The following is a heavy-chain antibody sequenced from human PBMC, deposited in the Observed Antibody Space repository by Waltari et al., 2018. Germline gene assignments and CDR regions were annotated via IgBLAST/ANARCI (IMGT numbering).Heavy chain of an antibody. V-gene: IGHV4-39*01. J-gene: IGHJ3*02. CDR3: ARQGYYDSSGYIDAFDI. Sequence: QLQLQESGPGLVKPSETLSLTCTVSGGSISSSSYYWGWLRQPPGKGLEWIGSIYYSGSTYYNPSLKSRVTISVDTSKNQFSLKLSSVTAADTAVYYCARQGYYDSSGYIDAFDIWGQGTMVTVSS. CDR2: IYYSGST. D-gene: IGHD3-22*01. CDR1: GGSISSSSYY.